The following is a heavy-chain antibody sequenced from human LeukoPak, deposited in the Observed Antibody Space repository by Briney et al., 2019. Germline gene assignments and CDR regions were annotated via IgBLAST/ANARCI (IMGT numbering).Heavy chain of an antibody. J-gene: IGHJ3*02. CDR1: GGSFSGYY. CDR3: ARDWYCSGGSCFSPAFDI. CDR2: INHSGST. Sequence: PSETLSLTCAVYGGSFSGYYWSWIRQPPGKGLEWIGEINHSGSTNYNPSLKSRVTISVDTSKNQFSLKLSSVTAADTAVYYCARDWYCSGGSCFSPAFDIWGQGTMVTVSS. V-gene: IGHV4-34*01. D-gene: IGHD2-15*01.